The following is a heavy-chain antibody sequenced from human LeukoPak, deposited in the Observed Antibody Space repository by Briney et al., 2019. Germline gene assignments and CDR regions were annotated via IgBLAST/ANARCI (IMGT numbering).Heavy chain of an antibody. D-gene: IGHD6-19*01. CDR3: ARGIAVEGMDV. V-gene: IGHV3-33*01. CDR2: IWYDGSNK. Sequence: GGSLRLSCAASGFTFSSYGMHWVRQAPGKGLEWVAVIWYDGSNKYYADSVKGRFTISRDNSKNTLYLQMNSLRAEDTAVYYCARGIAVEGMDVWGQGTTVTVSS. CDR1: GFTFSSYG. J-gene: IGHJ6*02.